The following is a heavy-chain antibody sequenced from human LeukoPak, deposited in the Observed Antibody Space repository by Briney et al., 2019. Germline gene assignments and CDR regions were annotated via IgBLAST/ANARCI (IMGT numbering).Heavy chain of an antibody. CDR1: GLTFNSYA. D-gene: IGHD3-9*01. V-gene: IGHV3-23*01. CDR2: ITDSGGDT. Sequence: PGGSLRLSCAASGLTFNSYAMSWVRQAPGKGLEWVSAITDSGGDTYHADSVKGRFTISRDNSKNTVFLQMNSLTLEDTAVYYCAKGVRFLDWWILDYWGQGSLVTVSS. CDR3: AKGVRFLDWWILDY. J-gene: IGHJ4*02.